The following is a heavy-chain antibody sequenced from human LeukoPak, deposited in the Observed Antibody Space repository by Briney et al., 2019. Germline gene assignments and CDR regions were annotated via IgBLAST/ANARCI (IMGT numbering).Heavy chain of an antibody. V-gene: IGHV1-69*04. D-gene: IGHD4-17*01. CDR1: GGTFSSYA. Sequence: ASVKVSCKASGGTFSSYAISWVRQAPGQGLEWMGRIIPILGIANYAQKFQGRVTITADKSTSTAYMELSSLRSDDTAVYYCARDLRSTVTFSYWGQGTLVTVSS. J-gene: IGHJ4*02. CDR2: IIPILGIA. CDR3: ARDLRSTVTFSY.